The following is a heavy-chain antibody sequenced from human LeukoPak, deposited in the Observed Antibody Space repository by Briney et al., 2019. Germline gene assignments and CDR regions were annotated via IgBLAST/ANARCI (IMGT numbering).Heavy chain of an antibody. CDR3: AREGDYCSGGSCYGY. V-gene: IGHV4-61*02. D-gene: IGHD2-15*01. J-gene: IGHJ4*02. Sequence: PSQTLSLTCTVSGGSISSGSYYWRWLRQPAGTGLEWIGRIYTSGSTNYNPSLKSRVTISVDTSKNQFSLKLSSVTAADTAVYYCAREGDYCSGGSCYGYWGQGTLVTVSS. CDR2: IYTSGST. CDR1: GGSISSGSYY.